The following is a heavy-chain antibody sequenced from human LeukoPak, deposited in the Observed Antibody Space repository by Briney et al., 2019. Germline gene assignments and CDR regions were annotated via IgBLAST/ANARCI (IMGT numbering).Heavy chain of an antibody. Sequence: SETLSLTCAVYGGSFSGYYWSWIRQPPGKGLEWIGEISHSGSTNYNPSLKSRVTISVDTSKSQFSLKLSSVTAADTAVYYCATHSYGLDYWGQGTLVTVSS. CDR1: GGSFSGYY. CDR3: ATHSYGLDY. J-gene: IGHJ4*02. CDR2: ISHSGST. D-gene: IGHD5-18*01. V-gene: IGHV4-34*01.